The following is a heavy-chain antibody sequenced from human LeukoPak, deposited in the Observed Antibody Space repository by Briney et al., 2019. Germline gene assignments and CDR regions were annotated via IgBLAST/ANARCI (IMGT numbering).Heavy chain of an antibody. Sequence: PSETLSLTCIVSGGSVSSYYWSWIRQPAGKGLQWIGHIYPSGTTNYNPSLKSRVTISVDKSKNQVSLNLRSVTAADTAVYYCARVGDSSGWYWSDWGQGTLVTVSS. CDR2: IYPSGTT. V-gene: IGHV4-4*07. J-gene: IGHJ4*02. CDR3: ARVGDSSGWYWSD. D-gene: IGHD6-19*01. CDR1: GGSVSSYY.